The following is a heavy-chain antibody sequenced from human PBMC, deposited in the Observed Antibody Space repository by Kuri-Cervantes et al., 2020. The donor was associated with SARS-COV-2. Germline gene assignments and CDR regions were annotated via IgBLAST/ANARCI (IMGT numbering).Heavy chain of an antibody. CDR1: GYTFASYG. D-gene: IGHD6-13*01. V-gene: IGHV1-18*01. CDR2: ISSNNGNT. CDR3: ARELIAAAGLGEVDY. Sequence: ASVKVSCKASGYTFASYGIGWVRQAPGQGPEWMGWISSNNGNTNYAQNLQGRVTMTTDTSTSTAYMELRSLRSDDTAVYYCARELIAAAGLGEVDYWGQGTLVTVSS. J-gene: IGHJ4*02.